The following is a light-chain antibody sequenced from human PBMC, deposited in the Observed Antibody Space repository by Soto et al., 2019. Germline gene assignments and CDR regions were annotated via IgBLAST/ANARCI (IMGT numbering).Light chain of an antibody. CDR2: DAS. CDR1: QSLSNNIY. V-gene: IGKV3-20*01. Sequence: ELVLTPSPGTLSLSPVDSAHLSFLSSQSLSNNIYLAWYQQKPGQAPRLLIYDASNRATGIPDRFSGSGSGTDFTLTISRLEPEDFAVYFCQQYGSPPLMFGQGTKVDIK. J-gene: IGKJ1*01. CDR3: QQYGSPPLM.